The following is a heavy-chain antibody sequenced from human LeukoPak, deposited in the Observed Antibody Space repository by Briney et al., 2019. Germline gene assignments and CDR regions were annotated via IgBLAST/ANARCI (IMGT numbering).Heavy chain of an antibody. Sequence: GSLRLSCAASGFTFSSHWMSWVRQAPGKGLEWVANIKQDGSEKYYVDSVKGRFTISRDNAKNSLYLQMNSLRAEDTAVYYCARYSSGWYYFDYWGQGTLVTVSS. CDR3: ARYSSGWYYFDY. CDR2: IKQDGSEK. D-gene: IGHD6-19*01. J-gene: IGHJ4*02. V-gene: IGHV3-7*01. CDR1: GFTFSSHW.